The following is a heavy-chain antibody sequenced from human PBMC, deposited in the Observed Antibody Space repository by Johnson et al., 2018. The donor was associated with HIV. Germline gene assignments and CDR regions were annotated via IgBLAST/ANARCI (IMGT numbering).Heavy chain of an antibody. V-gene: IGHV3-23*04. CDR3: AKGYWHAFDI. J-gene: IGHJ3*02. CDR2: IGATGGNT. Sequence: VQLVESGGGVVRPGGSLRLSCAASGFNFENYGMTWIRQAPEKGLEWVSAIGATGGNTYYADSVKGRFTVSRDNSKNKLYLQMNSLRAEDTAVYYCAKGYWHAFDIWGQGTIVTVSS. D-gene: IGHD1-14*01. CDR1: GFNFENYG.